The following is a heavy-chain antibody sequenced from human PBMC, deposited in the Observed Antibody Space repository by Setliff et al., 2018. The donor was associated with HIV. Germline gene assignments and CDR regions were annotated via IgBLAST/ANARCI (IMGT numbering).Heavy chain of an antibody. CDR3: TTATIPPAGWGALDI. CDR2: VKIDSDGGTI. CDR1: GLHVRGAW. V-gene: IGHV3-15*01. J-gene: IGHJ3*02. Sequence: SGLHVRGAWMNWVRQAPGKGLEWVGRVKIDSDGGTIDYAAPVQGRFVISRDDSQNLLSLQLNALRTEDTGVYYCTTATIPPAGWGALDIWGPGTTVTVSS. D-gene: IGHD6-19*01.